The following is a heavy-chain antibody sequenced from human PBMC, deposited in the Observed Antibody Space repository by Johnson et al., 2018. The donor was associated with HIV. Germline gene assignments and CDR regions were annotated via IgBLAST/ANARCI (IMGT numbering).Heavy chain of an antibody. J-gene: IGHJ3*02. Sequence: VQLVESGGDLVQPGGSLRLSCVGSGFTFSTNWMHWVRQAPGKGLVWVSRINSDGSSTSYADSVKGRFTISRDNAKNTLYLQMDSLGAEDTAVYYCARVQLLADDVFNIWGQGTMVT. CDR3: ARVQLLADDVFNI. CDR1: GFTFSTNW. CDR2: INSDGSST. D-gene: IGHD3-10*01. V-gene: IGHV3-74*01.